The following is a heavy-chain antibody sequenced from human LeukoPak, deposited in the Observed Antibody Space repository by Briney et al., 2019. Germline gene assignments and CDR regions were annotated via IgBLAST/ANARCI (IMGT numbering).Heavy chain of an antibody. CDR1: GFTFSGFW. J-gene: IGHJ4*02. D-gene: IGHD1-26*01. V-gene: IGHV3-7*01. Sequence: GGSLRLSCAASGFTFSGFWMSWVRPAPGKGLEWVANINQDGSEKYYVDSVKGRFTISRDNAKSSLYLQMNSLRAEDTAVYYCARDQVGPEDWGQGTLVTVSS. CDR3: ARDQVGPED. CDR2: INQDGSEK.